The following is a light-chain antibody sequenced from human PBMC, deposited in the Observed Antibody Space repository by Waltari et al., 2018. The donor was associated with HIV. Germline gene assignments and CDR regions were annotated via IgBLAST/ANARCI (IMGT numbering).Light chain of an antibody. J-gene: IGLJ2*01. CDR2: DVN. V-gene: IGLV2-11*01. Sequence: HSALTQPRPVSGSPGQSVTISCTGTSSDLGAYDYVSWFQKFPGRAPKLLIFDVNKRPSGVPDRFSGFKSGDTASLTISGLQPDDESDYFCSSYGGVASYLIFGGGTTLTVL. CDR1: SSDLGAYDY. CDR3: SSYGGVASYLI.